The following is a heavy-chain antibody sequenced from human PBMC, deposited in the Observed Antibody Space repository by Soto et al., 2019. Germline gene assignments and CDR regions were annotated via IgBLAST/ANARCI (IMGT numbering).Heavy chain of an antibody. V-gene: IGHV1-8*01. D-gene: IGHD3-16*01. CDR2: MNPGSGDT. Sequence: SLKVSCKGSGYSFTNDDGGCVREATGQGLEWMGWMNPGSGDTGYAQKFQGRVTMTRDISIATAYMELSSLRSDDTAIYYCARMETFGSLNWFDPWGEGTLVTVSS. CDR3: ARMETFGSLNWFDP. J-gene: IGHJ5*02. CDR1: GYSFTNDD.